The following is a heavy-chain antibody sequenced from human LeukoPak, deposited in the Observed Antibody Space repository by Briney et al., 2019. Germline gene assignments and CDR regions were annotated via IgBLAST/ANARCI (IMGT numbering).Heavy chain of an antibody. Sequence: SETLSLTCAVSGYSISSGYYWGWIRQPPGKGLEWIGSIYHSGSTYYNPSLKSRVTISVDTSKHQFSLKLSSVTAADTAVYYCARQIWTTVTGYIDYWGQGTLVTVSS. J-gene: IGHJ4*02. CDR2: IYHSGST. CDR3: ARQIWTTVTGYIDY. V-gene: IGHV4-38-2*01. CDR1: GYSISSGYY. D-gene: IGHD4-17*01.